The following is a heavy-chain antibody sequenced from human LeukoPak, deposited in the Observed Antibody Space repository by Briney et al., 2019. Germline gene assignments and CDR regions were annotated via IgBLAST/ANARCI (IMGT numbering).Heavy chain of an antibody. CDR3: ARDVGCSSTSCYGAPGSPNYYYYGMDV. J-gene: IGHJ6*02. CDR1: GYTFTNYG. D-gene: IGHD2-2*01. CDR2: ISAYNGNS. Sequence: ASVKVSCKASGYTFTNYGISWVRQAPGQGFEWMGWISAYNGNSIYAQKLQGRVTMTRDTSTSTVYMELSSLRSEDTAVYYCARDVGCSSTSCYGAPGSPNYYYYGMDVWGQGTTVTVSS. V-gene: IGHV1-18*01.